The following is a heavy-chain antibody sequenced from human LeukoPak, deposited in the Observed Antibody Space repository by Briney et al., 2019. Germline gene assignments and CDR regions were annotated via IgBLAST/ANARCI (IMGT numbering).Heavy chain of an antibody. Sequence: GGSLRLSCAASGFTFSSYEMNWVRQAPGRGLEWVSYISSSGSSIYYVDSVKGRFIISRDKAKNSLFLQMNSLRAEDTAVYYCARRGYYDTSGYLFDDWGQGTLVTVSS. J-gene: IGHJ4*02. CDR1: GFTFSSYE. D-gene: IGHD3-22*01. CDR3: ARRGYYDTSGYLFDD. V-gene: IGHV3-48*03. CDR2: ISSSGSSI.